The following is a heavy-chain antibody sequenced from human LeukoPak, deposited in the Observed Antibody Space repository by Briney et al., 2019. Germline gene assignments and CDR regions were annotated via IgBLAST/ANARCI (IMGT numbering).Heavy chain of an antibody. Sequence: GESLRLSCAASGITFSSYAMGWVRLAPGKGLEWVSAISVSGSSTDYADPVKGRFTISRDNSKRTLYLPMNSLRAEDTAVYYCAARYYYDSSGSHSPYWGQGTLVTVPS. CDR3: AARYYYDSSGSHSPY. D-gene: IGHD3-22*01. V-gene: IGHV3-23*01. CDR1: GITFSSYA. CDR2: ISVSGSST. J-gene: IGHJ4*02.